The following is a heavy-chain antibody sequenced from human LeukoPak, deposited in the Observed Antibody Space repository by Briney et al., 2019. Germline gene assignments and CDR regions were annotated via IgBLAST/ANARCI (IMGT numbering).Heavy chain of an antibody. CDR2: IHRDGTTT. CDR3: ARARPDGSSYFDY. V-gene: IGHV3-74*01. J-gene: IGHJ4*02. D-gene: IGHD6-6*01. CDR1: GFTFSSHW. Sequence: PGGSLRLSCAASGFTFSSHWMHWVRQVPGKGLVWVSRIHRDGTTTNYADSVEGRFTISRDNAKNTLYLQMNSLRAEDTAIYYCARARPDGSSYFDYWGQGILVTVS.